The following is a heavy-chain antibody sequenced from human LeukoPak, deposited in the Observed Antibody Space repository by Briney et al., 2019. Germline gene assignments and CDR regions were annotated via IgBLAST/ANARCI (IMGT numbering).Heavy chain of an antibody. Sequence: PGGSLRLSCAASGLTFRNAWMNWVRQAPGKGLEWVGRIKSKIDGGTADYAAPVKGRITISRDDSKNTLYLQMNSLKTEDTAVYYCSTVRTYWGQGTLVTVSS. J-gene: IGHJ4*02. CDR2: IKSKIDGGTA. D-gene: IGHD4-17*01. V-gene: IGHV3-15*01. CDR3: STVRTY. CDR1: GLTFRNAW.